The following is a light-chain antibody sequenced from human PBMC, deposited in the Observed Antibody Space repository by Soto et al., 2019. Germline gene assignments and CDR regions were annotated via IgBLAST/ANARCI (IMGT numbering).Light chain of an antibody. J-gene: IGKJ5*01. CDR2: GAS. CDR3: QADNNWPAIT. V-gene: IGKV3D-15*01. Sequence: VVKNSAATLSVSQGGRASLPCRASQSVSSNLAWYQQKPGQAPRLFIYGASTRATGIPARFSGSGSGTEFTLAISSLQSEDFAVYYCQADNNWPAITFGQGTRLEIK. CDR1: QSVSSN.